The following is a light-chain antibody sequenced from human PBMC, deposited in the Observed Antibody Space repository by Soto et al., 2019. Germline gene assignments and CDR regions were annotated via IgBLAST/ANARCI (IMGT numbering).Light chain of an antibody. CDR3: QQYANSPRT. J-gene: IGKJ1*01. CDR1: QSVGKNF. V-gene: IGKV3-20*01. Sequence: EIVLTQSPGTLSLSPGERATLSCRASQSVGKNFLAWYQQKPGQAPRFLTHGASSRATGIPDRFSGSGSGTDFTLTISRLEPEDFAVYYCQQYANSPRTFGQGTKVEIK. CDR2: GAS.